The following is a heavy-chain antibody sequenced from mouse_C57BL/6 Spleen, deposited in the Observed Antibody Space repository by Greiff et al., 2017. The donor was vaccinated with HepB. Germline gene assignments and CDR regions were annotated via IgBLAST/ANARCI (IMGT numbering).Heavy chain of an antibody. V-gene: IGHV5-4*01. CDR3: ARDSHFGSSYGWYFDV. J-gene: IGHJ1*03. D-gene: IGHD1-1*01. Sequence: EVKLMESGGGLVKPGGSLKLSCAASGFTFSSYAMSWVRQTPEKRLEWVATISDGGSYTYYPDNVKGRFTISRDNAKNNLYLQMRLLKSEDTAMYYCARDSHFGSSYGWYFDVWGTGTTVTVSS. CDR2: ISDGGSYT. CDR1: GFTFSSYA.